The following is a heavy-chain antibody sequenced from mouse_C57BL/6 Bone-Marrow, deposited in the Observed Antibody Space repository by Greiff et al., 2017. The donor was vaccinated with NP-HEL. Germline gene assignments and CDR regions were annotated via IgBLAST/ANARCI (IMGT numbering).Heavy chain of an antibody. CDR2: ISGGGGNT. Sequence: EVKLQESGGGLVKPGGSLKLSCAASGFTFSSYTMSWVRQTPEKRLEWVATISGGGGNTYYPDSVKGRFTISRDNAKNTLYLQMSSLRSEDTALYYCARITTVVAKDYAMDYWGQGTSVTVSS. J-gene: IGHJ4*01. CDR3: ARITTVVAKDYAMDY. D-gene: IGHD1-1*01. CDR1: GFTFSSYT. V-gene: IGHV5-9*01.